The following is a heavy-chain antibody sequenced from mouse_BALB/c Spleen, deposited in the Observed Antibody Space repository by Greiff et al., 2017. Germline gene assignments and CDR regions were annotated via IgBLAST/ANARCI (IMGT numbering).Heavy chain of an antibody. Sequence: EVQRVESGGGLVQPGGSMKLSCVASGFTFSNYWMNWVRQSPEKGLEWVAEIRLKSNNYATHYAESVKGRFTISRDDSKSSVYLQMNNLRAEDTGIYYCTLQYYGSSYAMDYWGQGTSVTVSS. CDR3: TLQYYGSSYAMDY. V-gene: IGHV6-6*02. CDR1: GFTFSNYW. CDR2: IRLKSNNYAT. D-gene: IGHD1-1*01. J-gene: IGHJ4*01.